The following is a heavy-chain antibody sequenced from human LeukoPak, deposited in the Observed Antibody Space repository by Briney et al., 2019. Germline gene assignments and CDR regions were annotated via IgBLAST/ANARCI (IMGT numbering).Heavy chain of an antibody. V-gene: IGHV3-23*01. CDR3: TTERSYGFYDY. CDR2: ISGSGGST. CDR1: GFTFSSYA. Sequence: PGGSLRLSCAASGFTFSSYAMSWVRQAPGKGLEWVSVISGSGGSTYYADSVKGRFTISRDNSKNTLYLQMNSLKTEDTAVYYCTTERSYGFYDYWGQGTLVTVSS. J-gene: IGHJ4*02. D-gene: IGHD5-18*01.